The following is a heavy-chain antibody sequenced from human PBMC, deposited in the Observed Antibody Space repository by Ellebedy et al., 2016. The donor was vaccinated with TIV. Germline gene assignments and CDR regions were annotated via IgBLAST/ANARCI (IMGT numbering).Heavy chain of an antibody. CDR1: GYSFTSYW. Sequence: GESLKISCKGSGYSFTSYWIGWVRQMPGKGLEWMGIIYPGDSDTRYSPSFQGQVTISRDNAKNTLYLQMNSLEVEDAAVYYCLSGMAEYWGHGTLVTVSS. D-gene: IGHD5-24*01. CDR2: IYPGDSDT. CDR3: LSGMAEY. J-gene: IGHJ4*01. V-gene: IGHV5-51*01.